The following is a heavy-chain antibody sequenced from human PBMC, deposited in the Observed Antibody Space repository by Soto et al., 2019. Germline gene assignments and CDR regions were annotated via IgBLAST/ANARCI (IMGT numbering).Heavy chain of an antibody. Sequence: EGQLLESGGGLVEPGGSLRLSCAASGFTFSTHAMTWVRQAPGKGLEWVSAISGSGISTFYAQSVKGRFTIPRDNSKITLFLQMNSLRADDTAIYYCAKKIDDSSAYYWVAFDIWGQGTLVTVSS. CDR2: ISGSGIST. CDR3: AKKIDDSSAYYWVAFDI. D-gene: IGHD3-22*01. CDR1: GFTFSTHA. V-gene: IGHV3-23*01. J-gene: IGHJ3*02.